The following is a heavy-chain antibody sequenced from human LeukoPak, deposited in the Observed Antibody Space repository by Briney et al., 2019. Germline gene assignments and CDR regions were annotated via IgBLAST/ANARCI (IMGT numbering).Heavy chain of an antibody. Sequence: GGSLRLSCAASGFTFSSYWMSWVRQAPGKGLEWVANIKQDGSEKYYVDSVKGRFTISRDNAKNSLDLQMNSLRAEDTAVYYCARDGGRSCYSVCYFDYWGQGTLVTVSS. D-gene: IGHD2-15*01. J-gene: IGHJ4*02. CDR3: ARDGGRSCYSVCYFDY. CDR2: IKQDGSEK. V-gene: IGHV3-7*03. CDR1: GFTFSSYW.